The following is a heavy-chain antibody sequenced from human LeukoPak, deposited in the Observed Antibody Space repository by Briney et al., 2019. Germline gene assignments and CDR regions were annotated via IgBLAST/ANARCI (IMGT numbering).Heavy chain of an antibody. V-gene: IGHV5-51*01. J-gene: IGHJ3*02. D-gene: IGHD2/OR15-2a*01. CDR3: ARRMGQSGLYAFDIWGRNGLYAFDM. Sequence: GESLKISCKGSGYSFTTYWIAWVRQMPGKGLEWMGIIYPDDSDTEYNPSFQGQVTISADKSISTAYLQWSSLKASDTAMYYCARRMGQSGLYAFDIWGRNGLYAFDMWGQGTMVTVSS. CDR1: GYSFTTYW. CDR2: IYPDDSDT.